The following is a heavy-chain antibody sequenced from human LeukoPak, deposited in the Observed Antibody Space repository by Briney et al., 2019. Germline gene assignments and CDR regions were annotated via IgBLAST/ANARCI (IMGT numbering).Heavy chain of an antibody. J-gene: IGHJ4*02. CDR3: ARLGDDSSSWGQTGWYFDY. V-gene: IGHV3-64*01. D-gene: IGHD6-13*01. CDR1: GFTFSSYA. CDR2: ISSNGGST. Sequence: PGGSLRLSCAASGFTFSSYAMHWVREAPGKGLEYVSAISSNGGSTYYANSVKGRFTFSRDNSKNTLYLQLGRLRAEDMAVYYCARLGDDSSSWGQTGWYFDYGGQGTLVTVSS.